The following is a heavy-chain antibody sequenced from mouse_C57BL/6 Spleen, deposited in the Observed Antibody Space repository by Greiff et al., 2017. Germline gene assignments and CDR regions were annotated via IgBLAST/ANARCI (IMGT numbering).Heavy chain of an antibody. CDR3: ARRGSTHDY. CDR1: GYTFTSYW. J-gene: IGHJ2*01. Sequence: VQLQQPGAELVKPGASVKLSCKASGYTFTSYWMQWVKQRPGQGLEWIGEIDPSDSYTNYNQKFKGKATLTVDTSSSTAYMQLSSLTSEDSAVYYCARRGSTHDYWGQGTTLTVSS. V-gene: IGHV1-50*01. D-gene: IGHD5-1*01. CDR2: IDPSDSYT.